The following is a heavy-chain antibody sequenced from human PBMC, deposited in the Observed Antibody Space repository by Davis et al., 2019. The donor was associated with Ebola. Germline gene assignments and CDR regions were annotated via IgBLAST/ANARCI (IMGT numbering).Heavy chain of an antibody. CDR1: GFTFSSYA. J-gene: IGHJ2*01. V-gene: IGHV3-30-3*01. CDR3: ASNRVVTAIRSLYWYFDL. D-gene: IGHD2-21*02. Sequence: PGGSLRLSCAASGFTFSSYAMHWVRQAPGKGLEWVAVISYDGSNTYYADSVKGRFIISRDNSKNTLYLQMNSLRAEDTAVYYCASNRVVTAIRSLYWYFDLWGRGTLVTVSS. CDR2: ISYDGSNT.